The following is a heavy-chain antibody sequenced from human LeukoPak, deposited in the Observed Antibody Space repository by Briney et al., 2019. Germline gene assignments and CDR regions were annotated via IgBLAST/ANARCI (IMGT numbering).Heavy chain of an antibody. V-gene: IGHV3-21*01. CDR1: GFTFSIYS. J-gene: IGHJ4*02. CDR2: ISSSSSYI. Sequence: GGSLRLSCAASGFTFSIYSMNWVRQAPGKGLEWVSSISSSSSYIYYADSLKGRFTVSRDNAKNSLYLQMNSLRAEDTAVYFCARDLVGSTGYFDSWGQGNLVTVSS. D-gene: IGHD6-6*01. CDR3: ARDLVGSTGYFDS.